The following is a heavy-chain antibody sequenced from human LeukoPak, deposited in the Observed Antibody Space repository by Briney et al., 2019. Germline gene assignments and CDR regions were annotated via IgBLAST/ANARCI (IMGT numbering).Heavy chain of an antibody. CDR3: AKDRGAVAGY. V-gene: IGHV3-7*03. CDR2: INQDGSEK. D-gene: IGHD6-19*01. Sequence: PGGSLRLSCAASGFTFTWYWMSWVRQAPGKGLEWVANINQDGSEKYYVDSVKGRFTISRDNAQDSLYLQMNSLRAEDTAVYYCAKDRGAVAGYWGQGTLVTVSS. J-gene: IGHJ4*02. CDR1: GFTFTWYW.